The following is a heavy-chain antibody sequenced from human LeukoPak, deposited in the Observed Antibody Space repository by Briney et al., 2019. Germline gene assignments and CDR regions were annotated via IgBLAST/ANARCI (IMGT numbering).Heavy chain of an antibody. Sequence: PSETLSLTCTVSGGSINSGCYYWSWIRQHPGKGVEWIGYISYSGSTYYTPSLKSRLTISLDTSKNQFSLRLSSVSAADTAVYFCAVGPHHYFDSWGQGTLVTVSS. CDR2: ISYSGST. CDR1: GGSINSGCYY. CDR3: AVGPHHYFDS. J-gene: IGHJ4*02. V-gene: IGHV4-31*03.